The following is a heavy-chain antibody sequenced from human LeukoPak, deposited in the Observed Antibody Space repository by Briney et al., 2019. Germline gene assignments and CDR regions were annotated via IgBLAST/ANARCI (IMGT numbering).Heavy chain of an antibody. Sequence: SETLSLTCTVSGGSISSYYWSWIRQPPGKGLEWIGYIYYTGSTNYNPSLKSRVTISVDTSKNQFSLKLSSVTAADTAVYYCARGSMVRGVIMGNDYWGQGTLVTVSS. J-gene: IGHJ4*02. CDR2: IYYTGST. CDR1: GGSISSYY. V-gene: IGHV4-59*12. D-gene: IGHD3-10*01. CDR3: ARGSMVRGVIMGNDY.